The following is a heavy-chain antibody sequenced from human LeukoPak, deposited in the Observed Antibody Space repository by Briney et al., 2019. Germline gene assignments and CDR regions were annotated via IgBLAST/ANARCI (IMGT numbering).Heavy chain of an antibody. D-gene: IGHD3-3*01. Sequence: SETLSLTCAVYGGSFSGYYWSWIRQPPGKGLEWIGEINHSGSTNYNPSLKSRVTISVDTSKSQFSLKLSSVTAADTAVYYCARGRFLEWLRPFDYWGQGTLVTVSS. CDR1: GGSFSGYY. V-gene: IGHV4-34*01. CDR2: INHSGST. CDR3: ARGRFLEWLRPFDY. J-gene: IGHJ4*02.